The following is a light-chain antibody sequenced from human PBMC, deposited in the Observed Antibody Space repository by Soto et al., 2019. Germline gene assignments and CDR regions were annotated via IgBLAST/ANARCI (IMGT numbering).Light chain of an antibody. CDR3: ASRDDSLSGVV. Sequence: QSVLTQPPSASGTPGQRVTISCSGGSSNIGNNYVYWYQHLPGTAPKLLMYKNNQRPSGVPDRFSGSKSGTSASLAIDGLRSEDEADYYCASRDDSLSGVVFGGGTKLTVL. CDR2: KNN. V-gene: IGLV1-47*01. J-gene: IGLJ3*02. CDR1: SSNIGNNY.